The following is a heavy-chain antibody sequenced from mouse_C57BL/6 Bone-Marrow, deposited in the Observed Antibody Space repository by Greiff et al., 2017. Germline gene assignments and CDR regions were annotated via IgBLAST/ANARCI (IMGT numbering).Heavy chain of an antibody. Sequence: EVKLQESGGGLVKPGGSLKLSCAASGFTFSDYGMHWVRQAPEKGLEWVAYISSGSSTIYYADTVKGRFTISRDNAKNTLFLQMTSLRSEDTAMYYCARRAYYSNPYAMDYWGQGTSVTVSS. J-gene: IGHJ4*01. V-gene: IGHV5-17*01. CDR3: ARRAYYSNPYAMDY. CDR1: GFTFSDYG. D-gene: IGHD2-5*01. CDR2: ISSGSSTI.